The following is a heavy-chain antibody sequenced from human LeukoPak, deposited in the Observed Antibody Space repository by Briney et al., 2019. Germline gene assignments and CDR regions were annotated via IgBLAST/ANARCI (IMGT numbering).Heavy chain of an antibody. D-gene: IGHD4/OR15-4a*01. CDR1: GFTFSSYG. V-gene: IGHV3-30*18. Sequence: GGSLRLSCAASGFTFSSYGMHWVRQAPGKGLEWVAVISYDGSNKYYADSVKGRFTISRDNSKNTLYLQMNSLRAEDTAVYYCAKDLGYAATAFDYWGQGTLVTVSS. CDR2: ISYDGSNK. CDR3: AKDLGYAATAFDY. J-gene: IGHJ4*02.